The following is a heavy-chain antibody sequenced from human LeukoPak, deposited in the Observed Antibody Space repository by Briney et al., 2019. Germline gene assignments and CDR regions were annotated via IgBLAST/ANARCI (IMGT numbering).Heavy chain of an antibody. V-gene: IGHV3-30*18. CDR2: ISPHGDIE. Sequence: GGSLRLSCAASGSTFTTFGIHWVRQAPGKGLEWVAAISPHGDIEYYTDSVKGRFTISRDNSKNMIYLQMNSLRGEDSAVYYCAKINNNDDYWGQGNLVTVSS. J-gene: IGHJ4*02. CDR3: AKINNNDDY. D-gene: IGHD1/OR15-1a*01. CDR1: GSTFTTFG.